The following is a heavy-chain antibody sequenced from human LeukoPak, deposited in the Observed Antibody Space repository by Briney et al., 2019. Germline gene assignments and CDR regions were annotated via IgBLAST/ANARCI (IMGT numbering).Heavy chain of an antibody. CDR3: AREKLGMVGWYFDL. Sequence: SQTLSLTCTVSGGSISSGSYYWSWIRTPAGKGLEWIGRIYTSGSSNSNPCLDRRFTISVDTSKNQFSLKLSSVTAADTAVYYCAREKLGMVGWYFDLSGRGSLGTASS. D-gene: IGHD7-27*01. CDR2: IYTSGSS. CDR1: GGSISSGSYY. J-gene: IGHJ2*01. V-gene: IGHV4-61*02.